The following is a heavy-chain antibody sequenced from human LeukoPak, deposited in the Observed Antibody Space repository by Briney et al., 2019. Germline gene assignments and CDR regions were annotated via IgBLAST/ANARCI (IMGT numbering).Heavy chain of an antibody. J-gene: IGHJ4*02. D-gene: IGHD1-26*01. Sequence: PGGSLRLSCAASGFTVSSNYMSWVRQAPGKGLEWVSVIYSGGSTYYADSVKGRFTISRDNSKSTLYIQMNSLRAEDTAVYYCARVGALGGHDFWGQGSLVTVSS. CDR3: ARVGALGGHDF. CDR2: IYSGGST. V-gene: IGHV3-53*01. CDR1: GFTVSSNY.